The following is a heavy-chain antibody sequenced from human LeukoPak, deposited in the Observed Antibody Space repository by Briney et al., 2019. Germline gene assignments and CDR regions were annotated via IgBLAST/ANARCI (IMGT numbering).Heavy chain of an antibody. CDR1: SGSFSGYY. CDR3: ARAWGYYYDSSSLFQH. V-gene: IGHV4-34*01. Sequence: SETLSLTCAVYSGSFSGYYWSWIRQPPGKGLEWIGEINHSGSTNYNPSLKSRVTISVDTSKNQFSLKLSSVTAADTAVYYCARAWGYYYDSSSLFQHWGQGTLVTVSS. CDR2: INHSGST. J-gene: IGHJ1*01. D-gene: IGHD3-22*01.